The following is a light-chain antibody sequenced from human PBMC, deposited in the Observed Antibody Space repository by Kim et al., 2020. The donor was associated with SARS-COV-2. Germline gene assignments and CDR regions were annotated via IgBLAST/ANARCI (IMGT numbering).Light chain of an antibody. CDR1: QSVSSNN. Sequence: SPEQRATLSCRASQSVSSNNLASYQQKPGQAPRLLIYGASSRATGIPDRFSGSGSGTDFILTISRLEPEDFAVYYWQQYGIAPIYSFARGTKLE. V-gene: IGKV3-20*01. CDR3: QQYGIAPIYS. J-gene: IGKJ2*01. CDR2: GAS.